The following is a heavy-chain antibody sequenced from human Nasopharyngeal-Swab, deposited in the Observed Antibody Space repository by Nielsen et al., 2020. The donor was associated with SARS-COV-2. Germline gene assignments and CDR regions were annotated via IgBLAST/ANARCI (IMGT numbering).Heavy chain of an antibody. D-gene: IGHD2-2*01. V-gene: IGHV1-3*01. Sequence: WVRQAPGQRLEWMGWINAGNGNTKYSQKFQGRVTITRDTSASTAYMELSSLRSEDTAVYYCARGCSSTRGPKGGGWFDPWGQGTLGTVSS. J-gene: IGHJ5*02. CDR3: ARGCSSTRGPKGGGWFDP. CDR2: INAGNGNT.